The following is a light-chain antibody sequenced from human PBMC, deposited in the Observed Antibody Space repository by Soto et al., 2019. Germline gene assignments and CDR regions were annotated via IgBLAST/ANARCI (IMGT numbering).Light chain of an antibody. CDR1: ISDVGAYIF. CDR2: DIT. CDR3: VSFTTSKSYV. V-gene: IGLV2-14*01. J-gene: IGLJ1*01. Sequence: QAVVTLPGSVSGSPGQSITIACSGTISDVGAYIFVSWYQQYPGKAPKVMIYDITNRPSGVSNRFSGSKAGNTASLTISGLQAEDEADYYCVSFTTSKSYVFGTGTKVTVL.